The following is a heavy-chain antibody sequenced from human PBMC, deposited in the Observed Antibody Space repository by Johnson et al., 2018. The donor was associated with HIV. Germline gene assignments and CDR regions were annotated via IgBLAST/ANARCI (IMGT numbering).Heavy chain of an antibody. D-gene: IGHD6-19*01. CDR1: GFTFSSYA. Sequence: QVQLVESGGGLVQPGGSLRLSCAASGFTFSSYAMHWVRQAPGKGLEWVAVISYDGSNKYYADSVKGRFTISRDNSKNTLYLQMNSLRAEDTAVYYGARDGVAGTSGDIWGQGTMVTVSS. V-gene: IGHV3-30-3*01. CDR3: ARDGVAGTSGDI. J-gene: IGHJ3*02. CDR2: ISYDGSNK.